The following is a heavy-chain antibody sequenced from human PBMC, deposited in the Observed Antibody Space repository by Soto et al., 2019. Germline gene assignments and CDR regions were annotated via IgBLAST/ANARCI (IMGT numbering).Heavy chain of an antibody. J-gene: IGHJ4*02. Sequence: PSETLSLTCAVSSDSISSGYYCDWIRQPPGKGLEWIGSIFHSGTPYYNPSLKSRLTISMDTSKTQFSLKLTSVTAADTAVYYCARRGSRSSSALPSYDYWGRGILVTVS. V-gene: IGHV4-38-2*01. D-gene: IGHD3-22*01. CDR1: SDSISSGYY. CDR2: IFHSGTP. CDR3: ARRGSRSSSALPSYDY.